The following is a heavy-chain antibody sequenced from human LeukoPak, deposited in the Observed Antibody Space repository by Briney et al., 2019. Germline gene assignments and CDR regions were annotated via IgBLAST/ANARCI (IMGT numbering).Heavy chain of an antibody. Sequence: GESLKTSCEGSGYTFTKYRIGWVRQMPGKGLDWMGVIHPGDSHTWYSPSFQGQVTISADKSISMAYLQWSSLKASDTAMYFCARQPGMTAKSWYFDLWGRGTLVTVSS. D-gene: IGHD2-2*01. CDR1: GYTFTKYR. CDR3: ARQPGMTAKSWYFDL. J-gene: IGHJ2*01. CDR2: IHPGDSHT. V-gene: IGHV5-51*01.